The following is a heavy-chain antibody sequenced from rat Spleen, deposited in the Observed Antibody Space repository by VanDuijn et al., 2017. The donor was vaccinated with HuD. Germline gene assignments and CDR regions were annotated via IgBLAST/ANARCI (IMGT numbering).Heavy chain of an antibody. CDR2: ITNASGRT. J-gene: IGHJ3*01. V-gene: IGHV5-19*01. D-gene: IGHD1-11*01. CDR3: ARHGGLRDWFAY. CDR1: GFTFSNYG. Sequence: EVQLVESGGGLVQPGRSLKLSCAASGFTFSNYGMHWIRQAPTKGLEWIASITNASGRTYYPDSVKGRFAISRNNAKSTLYLQMDSLRSEDTAIYYCARHGGLRDWFAYWGQGTLVTVSS.